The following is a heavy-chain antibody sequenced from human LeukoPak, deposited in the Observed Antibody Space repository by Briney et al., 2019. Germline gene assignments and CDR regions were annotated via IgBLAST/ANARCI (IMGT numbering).Heavy chain of an antibody. Sequence: PSETLSLTCTVSGGSISSSSYYWGWIRQPPGKGLEWIGSIYYSGSTYYNPSLKSRVTISVDTSKNQFSLKLSSVTAADTAVYYCARVRFTIQLPKGWFDPWGQGTLVTVSS. CDR1: GGSISSSSYY. J-gene: IGHJ5*02. V-gene: IGHV4-39*07. CDR3: ARVRFTIQLPKGWFDP. CDR2: IYYSGST. D-gene: IGHD3-9*01.